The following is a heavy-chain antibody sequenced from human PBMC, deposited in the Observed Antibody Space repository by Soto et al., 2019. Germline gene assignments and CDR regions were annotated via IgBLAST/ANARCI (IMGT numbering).Heavy chain of an antibody. CDR3: AKEERSEYSSSNWFDP. D-gene: IGHD6-6*01. V-gene: IGHV3-23*01. J-gene: IGHJ5*02. Sequence: GGSLRLSCAASGFTFSSYAMSWVRQAPGKGLEWVSAISGSGGSTYYADSVKGRFTISRDNSKNTLYLQMNSLRAEDTAVYYCAKEERSEYSSSNWFDPWGQGTLVTVSS. CDR2: ISGSGGST. CDR1: GFTFSSYA.